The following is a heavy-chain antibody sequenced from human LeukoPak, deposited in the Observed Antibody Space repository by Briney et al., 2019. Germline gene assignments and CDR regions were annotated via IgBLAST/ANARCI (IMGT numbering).Heavy chain of an antibody. V-gene: IGHV3-30*02. D-gene: IGHD6-19*01. Sequence: GGSLRLSCAASGFTFSSYWMHWVRQAPGKGLEWVAFIRYDGTNKNYADSVKGRFTISRDNSKNTLYLQMNILRSEDTAVYYCAKDNGWLDGSRFDPWGQGTLVTVSS. J-gene: IGHJ5*02. CDR3: AKDNGWLDGSRFDP. CDR2: IRYDGTNK. CDR1: GFTFSSYW.